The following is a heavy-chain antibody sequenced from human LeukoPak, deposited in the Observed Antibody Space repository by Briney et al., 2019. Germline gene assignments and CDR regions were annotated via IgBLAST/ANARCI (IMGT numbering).Heavy chain of an antibody. J-gene: IGHJ5*01. Sequence: SETLSLTCTVSGGSISSSSYYWGWIRQPPGKGLEWVGSIYYSGSTYYNPSLKSRVTISVDTSKNQFSLKLSSVTAADTAVYYCARERIANQFDSWGQGTQVTASS. CDR3: ARERIANQFDS. D-gene: IGHD6-13*01. CDR2: IYYSGST. CDR1: GGSISSSSYY. V-gene: IGHV4-39*07.